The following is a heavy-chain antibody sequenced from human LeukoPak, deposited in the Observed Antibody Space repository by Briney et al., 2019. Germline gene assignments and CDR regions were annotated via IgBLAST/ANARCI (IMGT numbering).Heavy chain of an antibody. D-gene: IGHD2-21*02. CDR3: AKDRLLNCRGDCYIFDY. CDR1: GFTFSSYA. J-gene: IGHJ4*02. CDR2: ISGSGDST. Sequence: GGSLRLSCAASGFTFSSYAMSWVRQTPGKGLEWVSSISGSGDSTFYADSVKGRFSISRDNSKNTLYLQVNGLRTEDTAVYYCAKDRLLNCRGDCYIFDYWGQGTVVTVSS. V-gene: IGHV3-23*01.